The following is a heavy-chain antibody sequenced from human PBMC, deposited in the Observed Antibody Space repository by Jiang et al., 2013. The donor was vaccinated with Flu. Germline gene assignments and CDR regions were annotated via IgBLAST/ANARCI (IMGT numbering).Heavy chain of an antibody. J-gene: IGHJ1*01. D-gene: IGHD2-2*01. CDR3: ARLSCSSTSCPFQH. V-gene: IGHV1-3*01. Sequence: KLQGRVTITRDTSASTAYMELSSLRSEDTAVYYCARLSCSSTSCPFQHWGQGTLVTVSS.